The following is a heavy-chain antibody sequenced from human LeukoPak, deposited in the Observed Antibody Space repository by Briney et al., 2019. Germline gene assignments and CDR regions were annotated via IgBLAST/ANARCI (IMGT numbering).Heavy chain of an antibody. CDR2: ISAYNGNT. V-gene: IGHV1-18*01. D-gene: IGHD3-22*01. CDR3: ARVADYYDSSGYMAGSS. Sequence: ASVKVSCTASGYTFTSYGISWVRQAPGQGLEWMGWISAYNGNTNYAQKLQGRVTMTTDTSTSTAYMELRSLRSDDTAVYYCARVADYYDSSGYMAGSSWGQGTLVTVSS. CDR1: GYTFTSYG. J-gene: IGHJ4*02.